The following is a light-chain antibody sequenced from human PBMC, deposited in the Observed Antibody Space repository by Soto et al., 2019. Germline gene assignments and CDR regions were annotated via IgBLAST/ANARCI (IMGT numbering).Light chain of an antibody. V-gene: IGKV3-11*01. J-gene: IGKJ4*01. Sequence: EIVVTQSPSTLSVSTGERATLSCRASQSISSSLAWYQQNPGQAPRLLIFDASNRATGIPVRFSGSGSGTDFTLTISSLEPDDFTVYYCQQHSDWPLTFAGGTKVDIK. CDR2: DAS. CDR1: QSISSS. CDR3: QQHSDWPLT.